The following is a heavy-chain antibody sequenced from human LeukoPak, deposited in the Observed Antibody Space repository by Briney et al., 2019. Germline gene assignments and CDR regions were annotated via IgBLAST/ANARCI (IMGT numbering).Heavy chain of an antibody. Sequence: PGGSLRLSCAASGFTFSSSAMSWVRQAPGKGLGWVSAIDGSGKSTYYADSVKCRFTISRDNSKNTLYLQLTSLRVEDTPVYYCAKVATWTFLDSWGQGPLVTVSS. D-gene: IGHD2-21*01. V-gene: IGHV3-23*01. CDR3: AKVATWTFLDS. J-gene: IGHJ4*02. CDR1: GFTFSSSA. CDR2: IDGSGKST.